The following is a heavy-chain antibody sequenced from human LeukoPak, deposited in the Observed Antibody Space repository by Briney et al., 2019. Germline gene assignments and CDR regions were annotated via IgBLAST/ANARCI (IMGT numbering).Heavy chain of an antibody. V-gene: IGHV1-46*03. Sequence: ASVKVSCKASGYTFTSYYMHWVRQAPGQGLEWMGIINPSGGSTSYAQKFQGRVTMTRDTSTSTVYMELRSLRSEDTAVYYCARAPDYDFWSGYSQTHFDYWGQGTLVTVSS. CDR1: GYTFTSYY. CDR3: ARAPDYDFWSGYSQTHFDY. CDR2: INPSGGST. D-gene: IGHD3-3*01. J-gene: IGHJ4*02.